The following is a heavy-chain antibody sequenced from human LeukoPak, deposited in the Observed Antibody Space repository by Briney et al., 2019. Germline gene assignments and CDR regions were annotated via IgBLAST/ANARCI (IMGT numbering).Heavy chain of an antibody. D-gene: IGHD3-10*01. CDR1: GFTFSSYG. Sequence: GGSLRLSCAASGFTFSSYGMHWVRQAPGKGLEWVAVIWYDGSNKYYADSVKGRFTISRDNSKNTLYLQMNSLRAEDTAVYYCARGPEGTIRLGYFDYWRQGTLVTVSS. V-gene: IGHV3-33*01. J-gene: IGHJ4*02. CDR3: ARGPEGTIRLGYFDY. CDR2: IWYDGSNK.